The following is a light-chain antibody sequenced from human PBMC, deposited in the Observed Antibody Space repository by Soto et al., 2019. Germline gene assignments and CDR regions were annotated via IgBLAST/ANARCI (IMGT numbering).Light chain of an antibody. J-gene: IGLJ1*01. V-gene: IGLV2-14*01. Sequence: QSVLTQPASGSGSPGQSITISCTGTSSDVGGYNRVSWYQQHPGKAPKLMIYDVTIRPSGVSNRFSGSKSGNTASLTISGLQAEDEAEYYCSSYTTSSTLEGVFGTGTKLTLL. CDR1: SSDVGGYNR. CDR3: SSYTTSSTLEGV. CDR2: DVT.